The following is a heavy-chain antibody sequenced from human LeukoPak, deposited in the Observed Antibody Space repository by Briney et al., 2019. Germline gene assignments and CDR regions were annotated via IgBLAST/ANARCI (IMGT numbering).Heavy chain of an antibody. D-gene: IGHD3-9*01. J-gene: IGHJ5*02. CDR1: GGSINSYY. V-gene: IGHV4-59*08. Sequence: SETLSLTCTVSGGSINSYYWSWIRQPPGKELEWIGYIYYTGNTNYNPSLKSRVTISVDTSKNQFSLKLSSVTAADTAVYYCARNYDILTGYYETNWFDPWGQGTLVTVSS. CDR2: IYYTGNT. CDR3: ARNYDILTGYYETNWFDP.